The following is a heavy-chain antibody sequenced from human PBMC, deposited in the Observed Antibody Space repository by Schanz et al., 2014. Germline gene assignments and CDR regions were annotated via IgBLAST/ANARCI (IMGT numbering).Heavy chain of an antibody. CDR3: AGAFDSSGYYFDY. V-gene: IGHV1-46*03. J-gene: IGHJ4*02. Sequence: QLQLVQSGAEVKKPESSVKVSCKASGGTFSSFGINWVRQAPGQGLEWMGIVNPSVRGTHFAREFQGRVTVTSDTSTSTVYMELSGLRSEDTAVYYCAGAFDSSGYYFDYWGQGTLVTVSS. CDR1: GGTFSSFG. D-gene: IGHD3-22*01. CDR2: VNPSVRGT.